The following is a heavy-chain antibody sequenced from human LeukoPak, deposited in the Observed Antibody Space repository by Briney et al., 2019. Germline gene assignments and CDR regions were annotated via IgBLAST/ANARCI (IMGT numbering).Heavy chain of an antibody. D-gene: IGHD1-26*01. Sequence: GGSLRLSCAASGFTFSSYEMNWVRQAPGKGLEWVSYISSSGSTIYYADSVKGRFTISRDNAKNSLYLQMNSLRAEDTAVYYCARDSGSYSYYYYYMDVWGKGTMVTISS. J-gene: IGHJ6*03. CDR1: GFTFSSYE. V-gene: IGHV3-48*03. CDR3: ARDSGSYSYYYYYMDV. CDR2: ISSSGSTI.